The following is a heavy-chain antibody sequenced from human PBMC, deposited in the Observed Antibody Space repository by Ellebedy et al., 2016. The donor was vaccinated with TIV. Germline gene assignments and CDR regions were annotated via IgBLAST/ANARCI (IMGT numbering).Heavy chain of an antibody. V-gene: IGHV1-3*01. CDR2: INAANGTT. D-gene: IGHD1-1*01. Sequence: AASVKVSCKASGYTFTTFPMHWVRQAPGQRLEWMGWINAANGTTKYSQIFQGRVSITRDTSASTVYMELSSLRSEDTAVYYCARGVIPTTGIQPNFDYWGQGTLVTVSS. J-gene: IGHJ4*02. CDR1: GYTFTTFP. CDR3: ARGVIPTTGIQPNFDY.